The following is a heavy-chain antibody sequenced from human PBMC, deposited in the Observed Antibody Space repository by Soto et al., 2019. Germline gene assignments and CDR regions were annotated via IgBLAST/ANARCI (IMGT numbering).Heavy chain of an antibody. D-gene: IGHD6-13*01. Sequence: PSETLSLTGAVSGGSISSSNWWSWVRQPPGKGLEWIGEIYHSGSTNYNPSLKSRVTISVDKSKNQFSLKLSSVTAADTAVYYCARGFSSSWYRDYYYGMDVWGQGTTVTVSS. J-gene: IGHJ6*02. CDR2: IYHSGST. CDR3: ARGFSSSWYRDYYYGMDV. CDR1: GGSISSSNW. V-gene: IGHV4-4*02.